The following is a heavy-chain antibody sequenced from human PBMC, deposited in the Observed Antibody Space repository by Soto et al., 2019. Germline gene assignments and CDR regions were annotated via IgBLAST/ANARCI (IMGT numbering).Heavy chain of an antibody. D-gene: IGHD2-21*02. J-gene: IGHJ4*02. Sequence: ESGGGLVQPGGSLRLSCVGSGFTFGPYTMAWVRQAPGMGLECVSVITGNRGATYYSDSVKGRFSISRDNSRNTLYLQMNDLRAGDTGVYYCAKTGPVTARTRFDYWGQGALVTVSS. CDR1: GFTFGPYT. CDR2: ITGNRGAT. CDR3: AKTGPVTARTRFDY. V-gene: IGHV3-23*01.